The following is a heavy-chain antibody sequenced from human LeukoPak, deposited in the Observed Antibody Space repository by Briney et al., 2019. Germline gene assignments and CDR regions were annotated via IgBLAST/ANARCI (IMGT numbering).Heavy chain of an antibody. CDR3: ARVCSSTSCYRDAFDI. CDR2: IYYSGST. V-gene: IGHV4-30-4*08. J-gene: IGHJ3*02. D-gene: IGHD2-2*01. Sequence: SETLSLTCTVSGGSISSGDYFWSWIRQPPGKGLEWIGYIYYSGSTYYNPSLKSRVTISVDTSKNQFSLKLSSVTAADTAVYYCARVCSSTSCYRDAFDIWGQGTMVTVSS. CDR1: GGSISSGDYF.